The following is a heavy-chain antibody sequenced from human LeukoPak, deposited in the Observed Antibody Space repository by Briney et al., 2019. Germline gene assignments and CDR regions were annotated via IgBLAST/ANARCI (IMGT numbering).Heavy chain of an antibody. CDR3: ARGTRYSYGSDYFDY. D-gene: IGHD5-18*01. J-gene: IGHJ4*02. CDR1: GYTFTSYG. Sequence: WASVKVSCKASGYTFTSYGISLVRQAPGQGLEWMGWISAYNGNTNYAQKLQGRVTMTTDTSTSTAYMELRSLRSDDTAVYYCARGTRYSYGSDYFDYWGQGTLVTVSS. CDR2: ISAYNGNT. V-gene: IGHV1-18*01.